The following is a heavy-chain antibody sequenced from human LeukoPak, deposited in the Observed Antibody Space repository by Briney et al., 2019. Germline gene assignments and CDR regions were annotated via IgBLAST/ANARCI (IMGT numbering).Heavy chain of an antibody. CDR1: GGSITSGDFY. D-gene: IGHD1-14*01. J-gene: IGHJ3*02. CDR2: IYHSGST. V-gene: IGHV4-61*08. CDR3: ARVLRPPDDAFDI. Sequence: SETLSLTCTVSGGSITSGDFYWSWVRQPPRKGLEYIGYIYHSGSTNYNPSLKSRVTISVDTSKNQFSLKLSSVTAADTAVYYCARVLRPPDDAFDIWGQGTMVTVSS.